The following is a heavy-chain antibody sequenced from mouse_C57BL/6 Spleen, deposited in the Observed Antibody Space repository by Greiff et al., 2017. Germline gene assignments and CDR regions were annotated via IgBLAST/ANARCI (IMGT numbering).Heavy chain of an antibody. Sequence: EVNLVESGPELVKPGASVKISCKASGYSFTDYNMNWVKQSNGKSLEWIGVINPNYGTTSYNQKFKGKATLTVDQSSSTAYMQLNSLTSEDSAVYYGARTYYRNYVYYAMDYWGQGTSVTVSS. V-gene: IGHV1-39*01. D-gene: IGHD2-10*01. CDR2: INPNYGTT. J-gene: IGHJ4*01. CDR1: GYSFTDYN. CDR3: ARTYYRNYVYYAMDY.